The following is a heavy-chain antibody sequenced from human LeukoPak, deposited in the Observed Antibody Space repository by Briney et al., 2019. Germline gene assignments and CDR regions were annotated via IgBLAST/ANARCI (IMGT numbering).Heavy chain of an antibody. D-gene: IGHD3-3*01. CDR3: ARDVRITIFGVGNLGY. CDR2: INPNSGGT. J-gene: IGHJ4*02. CDR1: GYTFTDDY. Sequence: ASVKVSCKASGYTFTDDYMHWVRQAPGQGLEWMGWINPNSGGTNYAQKFQGRVTMTRDTSISTAYMELSRLRSDDTAVYYCARDVRITIFGVGNLGYWGQGTLVTVSS. V-gene: IGHV1-2*02.